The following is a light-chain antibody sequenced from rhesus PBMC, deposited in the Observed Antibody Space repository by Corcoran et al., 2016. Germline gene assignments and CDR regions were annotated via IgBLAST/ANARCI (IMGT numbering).Light chain of an antibody. V-gene: IGKV1-25*01. CDR2: SAS. J-gene: IGKJ2*01. CDR1: PGIHTY. CDR3: QQHHTYPSP. Sequence: DIQMTQSPSSLSASVGDRVTITCRASPGIHTYLVWYQQKPGKAPTLLIQSASPLQSGVPSRFSGSRSGTDFTLTITNLQPEDYETYYCQQHHTYPSPFGQGTKVDVK.